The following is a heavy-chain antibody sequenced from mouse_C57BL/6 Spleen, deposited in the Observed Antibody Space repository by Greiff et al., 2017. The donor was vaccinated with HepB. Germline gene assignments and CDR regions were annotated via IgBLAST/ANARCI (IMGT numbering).Heavy chain of an antibody. V-gene: IGHV5-9*01. J-gene: IGHJ3*01. CDR2: ISGGGGNT. D-gene: IGHD1-1*01. CDR1: GFTFSSYT. Sequence: EVKLVESGGGLVKPGGSLKLSCAASGFTFSSYTMSWVRQTPEKRLEWVATISGGGGNTYYPDSVKGRFTISRDNAKNTLYLQMSSLRSEDTALYYCARGYGSSYAWFAYWGQGTLVTVSA. CDR3: ARGYGSSYAWFAY.